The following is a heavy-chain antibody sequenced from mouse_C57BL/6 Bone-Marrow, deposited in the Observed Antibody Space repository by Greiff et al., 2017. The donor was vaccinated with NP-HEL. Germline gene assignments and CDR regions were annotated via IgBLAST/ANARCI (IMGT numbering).Heavy chain of an antibody. CDR1: GYTFTSYW. CDR3: ARYGYGAWFAY. D-gene: IGHD2-2*01. Sequence: QVQLQQPGAELVRPGTSVKLSCKASGYTFTSYWMHWVKQRPGQGLAWIGVIDPSDSSTNYNHKFKGKATLTVDTSSSTAYMQLSSMTSEDSAVYYCARYGYGAWFAYWGQGTLVTVSA. J-gene: IGHJ3*01. CDR2: IDPSDSST. V-gene: IGHV1-59*01.